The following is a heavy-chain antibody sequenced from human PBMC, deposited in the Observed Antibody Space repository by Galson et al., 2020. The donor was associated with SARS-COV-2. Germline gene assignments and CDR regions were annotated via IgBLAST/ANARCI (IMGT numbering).Heavy chain of an antibody. J-gene: IGHJ4*02. D-gene: IGHD5-12*01. CDR2: IRQDGSET. Sequence: GESLKISCAASGFTFRENWMSWVRQAPGKGLEWVANIRQDGSETYYVDSVKGRFTVSSDSSKNSLYLQMNSLRAEDTAVYYCARDQDGYNDFWGQGTPVTVSS. CDR3: ARDQDGYNDF. CDR1: GFTFRENW. V-gene: IGHV3-7*01.